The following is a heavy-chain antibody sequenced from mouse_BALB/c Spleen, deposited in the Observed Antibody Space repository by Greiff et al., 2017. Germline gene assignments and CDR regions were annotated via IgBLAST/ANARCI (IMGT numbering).Heavy chain of an antibody. CDR2: INPGSGGT. CDR1: GYAFTNYL. D-gene: IGHD1-1*01. CDR3: ARSSYYYGSSSLGYAMDY. V-gene: IGHV1-54*01. J-gene: IGHJ4*01. Sequence: QVQLQQSGAELVRPGTSVKVSCKASGYAFTNYLIEWVKQRPGQGLEWIGVINPGSGGTNYNEKFKGKATLTADKSSSTAYMQLSSLTSDDSAVYCCARSSYYYGSSSLGYAMDYWGQGTSVTVSS.